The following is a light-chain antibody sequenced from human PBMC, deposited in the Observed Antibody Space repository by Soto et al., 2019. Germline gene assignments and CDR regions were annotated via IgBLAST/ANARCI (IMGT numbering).Light chain of an antibody. CDR3: CSYAGTYWV. Sequence: QSALTQPRSVSGSPGQSVIISCTGTSNDVGGYNYVSWFQQHPGKVPKLMVYDVSYRPSGVPDRFSGSKSGNTASLTISGLQADDEGDYYCCSYAGTYWVFGGGTKLTVL. CDR1: SNDVGGYNY. J-gene: IGLJ3*02. V-gene: IGLV2-11*01. CDR2: DVS.